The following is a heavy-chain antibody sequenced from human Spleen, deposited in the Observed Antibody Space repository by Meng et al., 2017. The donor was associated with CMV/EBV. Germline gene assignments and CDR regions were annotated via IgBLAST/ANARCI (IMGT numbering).Heavy chain of an antibody. Sequence: GESLKISCAASGFTFSSYLMAWFRQAPGKGLQWVATIKEDGSETYFLDSVKGRFTIARDNTKNSLYLQMNSLGAEDTAVYYCARGFSFDYWGQGTLVTVSS. CDR2: IKEDGSET. CDR3: ARGFSFDY. CDR1: GFTFSSYL. V-gene: IGHV3-7*01. J-gene: IGHJ4*02.